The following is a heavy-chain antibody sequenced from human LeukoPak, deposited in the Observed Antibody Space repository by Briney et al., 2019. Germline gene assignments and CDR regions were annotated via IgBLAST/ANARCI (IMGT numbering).Heavy chain of an antibody. CDR3: ARDQVGARGSFDI. D-gene: IGHD6-6*01. CDR1: GFTFSSYS. V-gene: IGHV3-21*01. Sequence: KPGGSLRLSCAASGFTFSSYSMNWVRQAPGRGLEWVSSISSSSSYIYYADSVKGRFTISRDNAKNSLYLQMNSLRAEDTAVYYCARDQVGARGSFDIWGQGTMVTVSS. CDR2: ISSSSSYI. J-gene: IGHJ3*02.